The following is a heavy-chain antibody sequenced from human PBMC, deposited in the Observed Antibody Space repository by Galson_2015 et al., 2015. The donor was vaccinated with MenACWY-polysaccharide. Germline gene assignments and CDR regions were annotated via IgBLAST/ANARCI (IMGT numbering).Heavy chain of an antibody. Sequence: SLRLSCAASGFTFSSYAMHWVRQAPGKGLEWVSYISSSSSTIYYADSVKGRFTISRDNAKNSLYLQMNSLRAEDTAVYYCARAPDYYDSTFDYWGQGTLVTVSS. J-gene: IGHJ4*02. CDR3: ARAPDYYDSTFDY. CDR1: GFTFSSYA. CDR2: ISSSSSTI. D-gene: IGHD3-22*01. V-gene: IGHV3-48*01.